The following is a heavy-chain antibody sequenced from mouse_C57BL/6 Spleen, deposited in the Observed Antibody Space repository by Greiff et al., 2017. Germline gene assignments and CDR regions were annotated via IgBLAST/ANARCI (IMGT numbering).Heavy chain of an antibody. CDR2: FYPGSGNT. J-gene: IGHJ4*01. D-gene: IGHD2-14*01. Sequence: QVQLQQSGAELVRPGASVKLSCKASGYPFTDYYINWVKQRPGQGLEWIARFYPGSGNTYNNEKFKGKATLTAEKSSSTAYMPLSSLTSDDAAVYYWARKGTVPYAMDYWGQGTSVTVSS. V-gene: IGHV1-76*01. CDR1: GYPFTDYY. CDR3: ARKGTVPYAMDY.